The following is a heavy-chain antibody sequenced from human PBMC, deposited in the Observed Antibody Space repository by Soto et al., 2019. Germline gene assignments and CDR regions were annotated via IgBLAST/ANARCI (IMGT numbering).Heavy chain of an antibody. J-gene: IGHJ6*03. CDR2: ISAYNGNT. D-gene: IGHD6-19*01. Sequence: QDQLVQSGVEVKKPGASVKVSCKASGYSFTNYGITWVRQAPGQGCEWMGWISAYNGNTNYAQKLQGRVTLTTDGSTSTAYLELRSLRSDDTAVYYCARDRGVAPPVAGNTHYYYYMDVWGKGTTVTVSS. CDR1: GYSFTNYG. CDR3: ARDRGVAPPVAGNTHYYYYMDV. V-gene: IGHV1-18*01.